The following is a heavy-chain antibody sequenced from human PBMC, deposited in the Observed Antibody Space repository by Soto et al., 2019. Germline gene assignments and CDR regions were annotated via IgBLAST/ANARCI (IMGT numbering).Heavy chain of an antibody. CDR2: ISYDGSNK. Sequence: GGSLRLSCAASGFTFSSYGMHWVRQAPGKGLEWVAVISYDGSNKYYADSVKGRFTISRDNSKNALYLQMNSLRAEDTAVYYCAKELFRRGIAARPRGFDYWGQGTLVTVSS. J-gene: IGHJ4*02. CDR1: GFTFSSYG. D-gene: IGHD6-6*01. CDR3: AKELFRRGIAARPRGFDY. V-gene: IGHV3-30*18.